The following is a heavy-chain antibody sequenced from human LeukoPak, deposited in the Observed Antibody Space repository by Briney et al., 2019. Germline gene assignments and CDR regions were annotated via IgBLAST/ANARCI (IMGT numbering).Heavy chain of an antibody. CDR2: IYYSGST. Sequence: SETLSLTCTVSGGSISSGGYYWSWIRQHPGKDLEWIGYIYYSGSTYYNPSLKSRVTISVDTSKNQFSLKLSSVTAADTAVYYCARDRSRHDAFDIWGQGTMATVSS. CDR3: ARDRSRHDAFDI. J-gene: IGHJ3*02. CDR1: GGSISSGGYY. V-gene: IGHV4-31*03.